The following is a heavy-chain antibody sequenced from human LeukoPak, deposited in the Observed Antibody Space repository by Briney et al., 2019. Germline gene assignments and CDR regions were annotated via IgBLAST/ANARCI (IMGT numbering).Heavy chain of an antibody. CDR1: GFLVSSKY. J-gene: IGHJ4*02. D-gene: IGHD4-17*01. CDR3: VRVDDYGDYPYYFDS. V-gene: IGHV3-66*01. Sequence: GGSLRLSCAASGFLVSSKYMSWVRQAPGKGLEWVSVIYSGGSTYYADSAKGRFTISRDNSKNTVYLQMNSLRAEDTAVYYSVRVDDYGDYPYYFDSWGQGTLVTVSS. CDR2: IYSGGST.